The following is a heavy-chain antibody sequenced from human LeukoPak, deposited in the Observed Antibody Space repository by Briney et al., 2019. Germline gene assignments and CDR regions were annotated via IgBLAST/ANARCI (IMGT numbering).Heavy chain of an antibody. V-gene: IGHV3-30*02. CDR1: GFTFRSYG. CDR3: AKEEVISGNHGVYFDY. Sequence: GGSLRLSCAASGFTFRSYGMHWVRQAPGKGLEWVAFIRYDGNSNYYADSVKGRFTISRDNSRSTLYLQMNSLRAEDTAVYYCAKEEVISGNHGVYFDYWGQGTMVTVSS. D-gene: IGHD3-22*01. CDR2: IRYDGNSN. J-gene: IGHJ4*02.